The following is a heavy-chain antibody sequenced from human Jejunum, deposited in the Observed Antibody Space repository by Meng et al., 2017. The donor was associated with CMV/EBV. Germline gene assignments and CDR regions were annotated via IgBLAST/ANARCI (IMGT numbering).Heavy chain of an antibody. V-gene: IGHV3-30-3*01. Sequence: QGKLGESGGGVVQPGRSLRLSCTASGFPFSAHAMHWVRQAPGKGLEWVAVISDDGSNEYYADSVKGRFTISRDNSKNTLYLQMNSLRAADTAVYYCARQPGSLAYWGQGTLVTVSS. CDR3: ARQPGSLAY. CDR1: GFPFSAHA. J-gene: IGHJ4*02. CDR2: ISDDGSNE.